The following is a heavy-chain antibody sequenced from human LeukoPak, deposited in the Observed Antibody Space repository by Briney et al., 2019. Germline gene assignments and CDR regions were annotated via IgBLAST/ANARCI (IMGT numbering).Heavy chain of an antibody. J-gene: IGHJ6*03. V-gene: IGHV3-23*01. CDR2: ISGSGGST. D-gene: IGHD2-2*01. CDR1: GFTFSSYA. Sequence: GESLRLSCAASGFTFSSYAMSWVRQAPGKGLEWVSAISGSGGSTYYADSVKGRFTISRDNSKNTLYLQMNSLRAEDTAVYYCAKSFSVVPAAIRNYYYYMDVWGKGTTVTVSS. CDR3: AKSFSVVPAAIRNYYYYMDV.